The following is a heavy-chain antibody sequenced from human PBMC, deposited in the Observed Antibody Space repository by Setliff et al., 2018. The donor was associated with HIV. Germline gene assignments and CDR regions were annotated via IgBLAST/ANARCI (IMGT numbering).Heavy chain of an antibody. CDR2: TKNKDNSFTT. CDR3: AVWIREVIS. J-gene: IGHJ5*02. CDR1: GFTFRNYK. D-gene: IGHD3-10*01. V-gene: IGHV3-72*01. Sequence: HPGGSLRLSCAASGFTFRNYKFNWVRQAPGRGLEWVGRTKNKDNSFTTEYAASVKGRFTISRDDSKNSLSLHMNSLKTEDTAVYYCAVWIREVISWGRGTLVTVSS.